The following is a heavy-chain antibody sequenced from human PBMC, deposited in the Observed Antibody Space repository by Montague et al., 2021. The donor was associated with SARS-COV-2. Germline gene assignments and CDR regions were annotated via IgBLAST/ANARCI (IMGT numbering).Heavy chain of an antibody. J-gene: IGHJ3*02. CDR2: IYDSGST. D-gene: IGHD6-19*01. CDR1: DGSISSSNYC. Sequence: SETLSLTCTVSDGSISSSNYCWDWIRQPPGKGLEWIGSIYDSGSTXYNPSLKSRVTISVDTSKNHFPLKLSSVTAADTAVYYCARRGRKLLPVAATIGGFDIWGQGTIVTVSS. CDR3: ARRGRKLLPVAATIGGFDI. V-gene: IGHV4-39*02.